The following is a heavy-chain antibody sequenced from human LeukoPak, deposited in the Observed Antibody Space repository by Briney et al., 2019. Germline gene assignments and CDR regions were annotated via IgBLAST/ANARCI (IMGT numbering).Heavy chain of an antibody. D-gene: IGHD3/OR15-3a*01. CDR2: INYSGRT. CDR3: GRRGAGLNWFDP. CDR1: GGSISSTSYY. Sequence: SETLSLTCTVSGGSISSTSYYWGWIRQPPGQGLVWLGSINYSGRTFYNPSLKSRVTISVDTSKNQFSLNLTYVTAADTALYFCGRRGAGLNWFDPWGQGTLVTVSS. V-gene: IGHV4-39*01. J-gene: IGHJ5*02.